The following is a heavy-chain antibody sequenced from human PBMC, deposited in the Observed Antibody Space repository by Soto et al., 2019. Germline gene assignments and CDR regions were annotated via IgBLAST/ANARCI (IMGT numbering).Heavy chain of an antibody. J-gene: IGHJ4*02. CDR1: GGSISSSSYY. D-gene: IGHD6-13*01. Sequence: PSETLSLTCTDSGGSISSSSYYWGWIRQPPGKGLEWIGSIYYSGSTYYNPSLKSRVTISVDTSKNQFSLKLSSVTAADTAVYYCARRRQQLVQDYWGQGTLVTVSS. CDR2: IYYSGST. V-gene: IGHV4-39*01. CDR3: ARRRQQLVQDY.